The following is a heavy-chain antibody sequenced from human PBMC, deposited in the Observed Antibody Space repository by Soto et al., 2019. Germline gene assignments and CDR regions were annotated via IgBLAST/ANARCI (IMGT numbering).Heavy chain of an antibody. CDR1: GGSFSGYY. CDR3: ARGVAAAGHFDY. V-gene: IGHV4-34*01. D-gene: IGHD6-13*01. J-gene: IGHJ4*02. CDR2: INHSGST. Sequence: QVQLQQWGAGLLKPSETLSLTCAVYGGSFSGYYWSWIRQPPGKGLEWIGEINHSGSTNYNPSLKSRVTISVDTSNNQFSLKLSSVTAADTAVYYCARGVAAAGHFDYWGQGTLVTVSS.